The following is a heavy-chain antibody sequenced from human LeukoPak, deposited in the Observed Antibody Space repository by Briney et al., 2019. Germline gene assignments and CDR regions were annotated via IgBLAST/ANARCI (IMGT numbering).Heavy chain of an antibody. CDR2: INPNSGGT. Sequence: GASVKVSCKASGYTFNGYYMHWVRQAPGQGLEWMARINPNSGGTNYAQKFQGRVTVTRDTSISTAYMELSRLRSDDTAVYFFQAEDGIRDNTYYDILTGYYDYWGQGTLVTVSS. V-gene: IGHV1-2*06. D-gene: IGHD3-9*01. J-gene: IGHJ4*02. CDR3: QAEDGIRDNTYYDILTGYYDY. CDR1: GYTFNGYY.